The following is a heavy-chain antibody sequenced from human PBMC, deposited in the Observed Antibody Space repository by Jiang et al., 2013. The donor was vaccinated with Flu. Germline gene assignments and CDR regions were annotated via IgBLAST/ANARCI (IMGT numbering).Heavy chain of an antibody. CDR2: IYYSGST. J-gene: IGHJ4*02. V-gene: IGHV4-59*01. D-gene: IGHD6-19*01. Sequence: ETLSLTCTVSGGSISSYYWSWIRQPPGKGLEWIGYIYYSGSTNYNPSLKSRVTISVDTSKNQFSLKLSSVTAADTAVYYCARDAYRYSSGWYGYWGQGTLVTVSS. CDR1: GGSISSYY. CDR3: ARDAYRYSSGWYGY.